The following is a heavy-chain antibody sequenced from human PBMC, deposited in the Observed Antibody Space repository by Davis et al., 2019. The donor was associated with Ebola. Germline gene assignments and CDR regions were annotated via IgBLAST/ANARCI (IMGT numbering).Heavy chain of an antibody. J-gene: IGHJ4*02. V-gene: IGHV1-46*01. CDR2: INPSGGST. Sequence: ASVKVSCKASGGTFSSYAISWVRQAPGQGLEWMGIINPSGGSTSYAQKFQGRVTMTRDTSTSTVYIELSSLRSEDTAVYYCASGVTVTGGYWGQGTLVTVSS. CDR3: ASGVTVTGGY. CDR1: GGTFSSYA. D-gene: IGHD4-17*01.